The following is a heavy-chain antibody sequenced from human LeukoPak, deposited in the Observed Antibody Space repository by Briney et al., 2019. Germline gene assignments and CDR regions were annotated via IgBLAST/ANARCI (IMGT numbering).Heavy chain of an antibody. V-gene: IGHV4-4*07. CDR1: GASIGSYS. CDR3: ARVCISSTTCYHY. D-gene: IGHD2-2*01. CDR2: IYTSGST. J-gene: IGHJ4*02. Sequence: PSETLSLTCTVSGASIGSYSWSWIRQPAGKGLEWIGPIYTSGSTNYNPSLKSRVTMSIDASKNQFSLNLSSVTAADTAMYYCARVCISSTTCYHYWGQGILVTVSS.